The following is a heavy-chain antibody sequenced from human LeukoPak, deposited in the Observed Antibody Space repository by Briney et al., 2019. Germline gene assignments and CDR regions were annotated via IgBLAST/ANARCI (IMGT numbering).Heavy chain of an antibody. CDR1: GFTFSSYW. Sequence: GGSLRLSCAASGFTFSSYWMSWVRQAPGKGLEWVSNIKRDGGGKYYVDSVKGRFTISRDNAKNTLYLQMNSLRAEDTAVYYFARDHDITVVVLVNAFDPWGQGTLGTVSS. D-gene: IGHD2-15*01. V-gene: IGHV3-7*01. CDR3: ARDHDITVVVLVNAFDP. J-gene: IGHJ5*02. CDR2: IKRDGGGK.